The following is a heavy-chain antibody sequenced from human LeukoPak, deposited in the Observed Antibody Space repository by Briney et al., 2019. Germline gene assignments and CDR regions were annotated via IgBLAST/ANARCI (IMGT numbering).Heavy chain of an antibody. CDR2: TSHSDSP. Sequence: AETLSLTCSVSGMSITSRHYWGWIRQPPGKGLEWIGSTSHSDSPYYNPSLESRVSISVDESKTQLSLRLESVTAADTAVYYCARGTITTVTDSWGPGTLVTVSS. CDR1: GMSITSRHY. J-gene: IGHJ4*02. D-gene: IGHD4-17*01. V-gene: IGHV4-38-2*02. CDR3: ARGTITTVTDS.